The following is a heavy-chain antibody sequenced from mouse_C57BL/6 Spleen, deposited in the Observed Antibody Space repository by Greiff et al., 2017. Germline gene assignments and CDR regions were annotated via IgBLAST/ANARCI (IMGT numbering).Heavy chain of an antibody. CDR1: GYTFTSSG. D-gene: IGHD1-1*01. CDR2: IYPRSGNT. J-gene: IGHJ1*03. CDR3: ARAHDYGSSWYFDV. Sequence: VQLQQSGAELARPGASVKLSCKASGYTFTSSGISWVKQRTGQGLEWIGEIYPRSGNTYYNEKFKGKATLTADKSSSTAYMELRSLTSEDSAVXFCARAHDYGSSWYFDVWRTGTTVTVSS. V-gene: IGHV1-81*01.